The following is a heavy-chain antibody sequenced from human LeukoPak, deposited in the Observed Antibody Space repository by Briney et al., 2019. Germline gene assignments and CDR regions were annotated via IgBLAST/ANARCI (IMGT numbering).Heavy chain of an antibody. CDR1: GFTFTNYY. J-gene: IGHJ4*02. V-gene: IGHV1-46*01. CDR2: INPSGSST. CDR3: AREESGGYFAY. D-gene: IGHD2-8*02. Sequence: GASVKVSCKASGFTFTNYYMHWVRQAPGQGLEWMGLINPSGSSTNYAQKFRGRVTMTRDTSTTTVYMELSSLRSEDTAVYYCAREESGGYFAYGGQGTLVTVS.